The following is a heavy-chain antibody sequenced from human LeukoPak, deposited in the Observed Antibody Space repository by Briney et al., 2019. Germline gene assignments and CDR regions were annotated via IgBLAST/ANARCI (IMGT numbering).Heavy chain of an antibody. Sequence: SETLSLTCTVSGGSISSSSYYWGWIRQPPGKGLEWIGSIYYSGSTYYNPSLKSRVTISVETSKNRFSLKLRSVTAADTAVYYCARVTGYMIEDYFDYWGQGTLVTVSS. CDR3: ARVTGYMIEDYFDY. J-gene: IGHJ4*02. D-gene: IGHD3-22*01. CDR2: IYYSGST. CDR1: GGSISSSSYY. V-gene: IGHV4-39*07.